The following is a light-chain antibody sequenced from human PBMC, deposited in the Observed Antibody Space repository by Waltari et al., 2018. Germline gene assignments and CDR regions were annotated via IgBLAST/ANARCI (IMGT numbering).Light chain of an antibody. CDR3: AAWDDSLNGPV. V-gene: IGLV1-44*01. J-gene: IGLJ3*02. Sequence: QSVLTQPPSASGTPGQRVTISCSGSSSNIGRNTVNWYQQPPGPAPKLLTYSHNQRPSGVPDRFSGSKSGTSASLAISGLQSEDEADYYCAAWDDSLNGPVFGGGTKLTVL. CDR2: SHN. CDR1: SSNIGRNT.